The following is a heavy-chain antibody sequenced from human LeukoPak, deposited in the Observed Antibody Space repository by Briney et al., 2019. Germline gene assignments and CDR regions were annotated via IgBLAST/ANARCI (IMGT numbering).Heavy chain of an antibody. CDR3: ARVIISTKYYSGLDV. V-gene: IGHV3-30*03. D-gene: IGHD2/OR15-2a*01. J-gene: IGHJ6*02. Sequence: GRSLRLSCAVSGFTFSTYVRHWVRQTPGKGLEWAALISYDRNSKYYADSVKGRFTISRDNSKNTVYLQMDSLRPEDTAVYYCARVIISTKYYSGLDVSCQGTTVTVSS. CDR2: ISYDRNSK. CDR1: GFTFSTYV.